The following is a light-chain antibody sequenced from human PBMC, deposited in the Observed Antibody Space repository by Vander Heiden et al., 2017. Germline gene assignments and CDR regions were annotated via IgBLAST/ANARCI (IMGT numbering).Light chain of an antibody. V-gene: IGLV1-44*01. CDR3: EAWDDSLKGPV. J-gene: IGLJ3*02. Sequence: QSVLTQPPSASGTPGQRVTISCSGSNSNLGINTSSWYQQLQGTAPKLLIYSKNQRPSGVPDRCSGSKSGTAASLAISGLQSDDEADYYCEAWDDSLKGPVFGGGTKLTVL. CDR1: NSNLGINT. CDR2: SKN.